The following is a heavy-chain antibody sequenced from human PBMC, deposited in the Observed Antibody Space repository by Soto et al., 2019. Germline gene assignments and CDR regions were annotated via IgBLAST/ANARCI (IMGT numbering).Heavy chain of an antibody. Sequence: QITLKESGPTLVKPTQTLTLTCTFSGFSLSTSGVGVGWIRQPPGKALEWLALIYWDDDKSYSPSRKNRLTIPKDTSKHQVVLTMTNMDPVDTATYYCAHRRELGTASAYGAFDIWGQGTMVTVSS. J-gene: IGHJ3*02. V-gene: IGHV2-5*02. CDR3: AHRRELGTASAYGAFDI. CDR1: GFSLSTSGVG. D-gene: IGHD3-10*01. CDR2: IYWDDDK.